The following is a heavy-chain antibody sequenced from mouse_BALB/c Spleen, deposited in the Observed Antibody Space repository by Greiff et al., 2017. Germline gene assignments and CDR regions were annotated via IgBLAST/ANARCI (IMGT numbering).Heavy chain of an antibody. J-gene: IGHJ4*01. V-gene: IGHV5-12-2*01. D-gene: IGHD2-14*01. CDR2: ISNGGGST. CDR1: GFTFSSYT. Sequence: EVHLVESGGGLVQPGGSLKLSCAASGFTFSSYTMSWVRQTPEKRLEWVAYISNGGGSTYYPDTVKGRFTISRDNAKNTLYLQMSSLKSEDTAMYYCARQGGYRYDNAMDYWGQGTSVTVSS. CDR3: ARQGGYRYDNAMDY.